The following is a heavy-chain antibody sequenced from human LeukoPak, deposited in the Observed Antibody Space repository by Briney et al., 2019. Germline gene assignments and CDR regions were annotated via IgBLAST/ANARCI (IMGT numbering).Heavy chain of an antibody. CDR2: ISWNSGSI. CDR3: AKGTYYYDSSGSFDY. D-gene: IGHD3-22*01. V-gene: IGHV3-9*03. J-gene: IGHJ4*02. CDR1: GFTFSSYS. Sequence: GGSLRLSCAASGFTFSSYSMNWVRQAPGKGLEWVSGISWNSGSIGYADSVKGRFTISRDNAKNSLYLQMNSLRAEDMALYYCAKGTYYYDSSGSFDYWGQGTLVTVSS.